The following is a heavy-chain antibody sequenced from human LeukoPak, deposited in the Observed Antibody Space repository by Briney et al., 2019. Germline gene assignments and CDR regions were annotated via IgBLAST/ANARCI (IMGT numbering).Heavy chain of an antibody. J-gene: IGHJ5*02. CDR2: IYYSGKT. V-gene: IGHV4-39*01. Sequence: SETLSLTCTVSGGSISSGSCNWGWIRQPPGKGLEWIGSIYYSGKTYYNPSLKSRVSISLDTSKNQFSLKLSSVTAADTAVYYCARVQGYYDSSGYYLNWFDPWGQGTLVTVSS. D-gene: IGHD3-22*01. CDR3: ARVQGYYDSSGYYLNWFDP. CDR1: GGSISSGSCN.